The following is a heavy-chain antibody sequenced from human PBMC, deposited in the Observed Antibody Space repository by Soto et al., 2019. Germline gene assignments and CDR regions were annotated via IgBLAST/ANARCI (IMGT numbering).Heavy chain of an antibody. Sequence: HPGGSLRLSCAASGFTFSSYEMNWVRQAPGKGLEWVSYISSSGSTIYYADSVKGRFTISRDNAKNSLYLQMNSLRAEDTAVYYCASGSYLDRFDYWGQGTLVTVSS. CDR1: GFTFSSYE. D-gene: IGHD1-26*01. V-gene: IGHV3-48*03. CDR3: ASGSYLDRFDY. J-gene: IGHJ4*02. CDR2: ISSSGSTI.